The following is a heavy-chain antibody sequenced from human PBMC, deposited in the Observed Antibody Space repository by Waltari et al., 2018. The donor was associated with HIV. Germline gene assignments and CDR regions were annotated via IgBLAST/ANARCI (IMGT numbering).Heavy chain of an antibody. V-gene: IGHV4-39*01. CDR3: ARLGNKQQLVLF. J-gene: IGHJ4*02. Sequence: QLQLQESGPGLVKPSETLSLTCTVSGGSISSSSYYWGWIRQPPGKGLEWIGSIYYSGSTYYNPSLKSRVTISVDTSKNQFSLKLSSVTAADTAVYYCARLGNKQQLVLFWGQGTLVTVSS. CDR2: IYYSGST. D-gene: IGHD6-13*01. CDR1: GGSISSSSYY.